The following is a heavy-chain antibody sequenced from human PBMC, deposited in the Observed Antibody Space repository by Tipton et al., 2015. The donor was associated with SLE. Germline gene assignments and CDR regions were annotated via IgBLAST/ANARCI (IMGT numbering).Heavy chain of an antibody. V-gene: IGHV4-34*01. J-gene: IGHJ2*01. CDR3: ASPHGDSDFDL. D-gene: IGHD4-17*01. Sequence: TLSLTCAVYGGSFSGFYCTWFRQPPGKWLEWIGEITHSGSTNYNSSLKGRVTISVDTSKNQLSLKLSSVTAADTAVYYCASPHGDSDFDLWGRGTLVTVSS. CDR2: ITHSGST. CDR1: GGSFSGFY.